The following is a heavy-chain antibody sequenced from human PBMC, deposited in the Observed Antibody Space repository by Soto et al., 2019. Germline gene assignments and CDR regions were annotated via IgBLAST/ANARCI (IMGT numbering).Heavy chain of an antibody. D-gene: IGHD6-6*01. Sequence: GESLKISCKGSGYSFANYWIAWVRQMPGRGLEWMGIIYPGDSDTRYSRSFQGQVTISADKAINIAYVQWNSLKASDTAMYYCASRSRSSMANIDLGAQGTTFPVSS. CDR2: IYPGDSDT. V-gene: IGHV5-51*01. CDR1: GYSFANYW. J-gene: IGHJ6*01. CDR3: ASRSRSSMANIDL.